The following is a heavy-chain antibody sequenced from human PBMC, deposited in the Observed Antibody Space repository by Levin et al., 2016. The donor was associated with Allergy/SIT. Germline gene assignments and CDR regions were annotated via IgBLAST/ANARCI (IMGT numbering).Heavy chain of an antibody. CDR2: ISHTGRN. D-gene: IGHD3-16*01. J-gene: IGHJ4*02. Sequence: SETLSLTCAVYGGSFSGYYWTWIRQPPGKGLEWIGEISHTGRNYYNPSLKTRVTISVATSENQFSLKLSSVTAADTAVYYCARSFYYDTFGPWGYWGQGTLVTVSS. CDR3: ARSFYYDTFGPWGY. CDR1: GGSFSGYY. V-gene: IGHV4-34*01.